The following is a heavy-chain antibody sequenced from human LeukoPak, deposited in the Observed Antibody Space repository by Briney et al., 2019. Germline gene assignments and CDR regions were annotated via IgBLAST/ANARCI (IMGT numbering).Heavy chain of an antibody. CDR3: ARDLYCSRSTGCYDYGMDV. CDR2: FIPILGTP. V-gene: IGHV1-69*01. J-gene: IGHJ6*02. CDR1: GGTIRNYG. Sequence: GASVKVSCKTSGGTIRNYGLSRVRQAPGQGLEWMGGFIPILGTPKYAQNLQGRVTITADESTSTGYMELSSLRHEDTAVYYCARDLYCSRSTGCYDYGMDVWGQGTTVTVSS. D-gene: IGHD2-2*01.